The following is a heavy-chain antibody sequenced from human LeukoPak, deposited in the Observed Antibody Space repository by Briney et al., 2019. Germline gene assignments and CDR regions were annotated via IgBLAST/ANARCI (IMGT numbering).Heavy chain of an antibody. CDR3: ARTGLGLYSFDY. Sequence: GGSLRLSCAASGFTFSSYGMHWVRQAPGKGLEWVANIKKDGSEKYYVDSVKGRFTISRDNAKNSVYLQMNSLRLEDTAVYYCARTGLGLYSFDYWGQGTLVTVSS. V-gene: IGHV3-7*01. D-gene: IGHD3/OR15-3a*01. J-gene: IGHJ4*02. CDR1: GFTFSSYG. CDR2: IKKDGSEK.